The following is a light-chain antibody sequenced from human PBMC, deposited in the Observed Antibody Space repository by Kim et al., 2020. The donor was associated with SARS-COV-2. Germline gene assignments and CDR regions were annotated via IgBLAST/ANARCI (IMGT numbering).Light chain of an antibody. CDR3: QQYYSTPLT. CDR2: WAS. CDR1: QSVLYNSNNKNH. V-gene: IGKV4-1*01. J-gene: IGKJ4*01. Sequence: DIVMTQSPDSLAVSLGERATINCKSSQSVLYNSNNKNHLGWYQQKPGQPPKLLIYWASTRESGVPDRFSGSGSGTDFTLTISSLQAEDVAVYYCQQYYSTPLTFGGGTKLEI.